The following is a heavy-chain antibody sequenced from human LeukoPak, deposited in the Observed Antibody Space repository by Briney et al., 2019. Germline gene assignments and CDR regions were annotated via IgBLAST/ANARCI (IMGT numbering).Heavy chain of an antibody. Sequence: SETLSLTCTVSGGSISSGNYYWSWIRQPAGKGLEWIGRIYTSGSTSYNPSLKSRVTISVDTSKNQFSLKSSSVTAADTAVYYCARDQGFFDYWGQGTLVTVSS. CDR1: GGSISSGNYY. J-gene: IGHJ4*02. CDR2: IYTSGST. V-gene: IGHV4-61*02. CDR3: ARDQGFFDY.